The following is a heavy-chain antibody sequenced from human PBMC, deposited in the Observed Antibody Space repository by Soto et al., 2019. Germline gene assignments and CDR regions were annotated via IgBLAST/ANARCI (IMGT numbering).Heavy chain of an antibody. CDR1: GFTFSSYA. CDR3: AKELSSGGYFDY. Sequence: GGSLRLSCAASGFTFSSYAMSWVRQAPGKGLEWVSSISGSGGGTYYADSVKGRFTFSRDNSKNTLYLQMNSLRAEDTAVYYCAKELSSGGYFDYWGQGTLVTVSS. CDR2: ISGSGGGT. J-gene: IGHJ4*02. V-gene: IGHV3-23*01. D-gene: IGHD6-19*01.